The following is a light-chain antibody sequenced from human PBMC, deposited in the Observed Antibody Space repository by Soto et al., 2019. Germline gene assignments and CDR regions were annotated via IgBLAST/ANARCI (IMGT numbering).Light chain of an antibody. CDR2: DTS. J-gene: IGKJ5*01. CDR1: QSVSIK. Sequence: EVVLTPSPATLSVSPGERATISCRASQSVSIKLAWYQQKPGQAPRLLIYDTSTRATGIPARFSGSGSGTEFTLTISSLQSEDFAVYYCQQYNKWPPITFGQGTRLEIK. V-gene: IGKV3-15*01. CDR3: QQYNKWPPIT.